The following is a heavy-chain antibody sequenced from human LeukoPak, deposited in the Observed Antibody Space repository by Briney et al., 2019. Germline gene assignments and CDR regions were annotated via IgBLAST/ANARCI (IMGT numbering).Heavy chain of an antibody. CDR2: ISSSSSYI. CDR1: GFTFSSYS. J-gene: IGHJ4*02. D-gene: IGHD3-16*01. V-gene: IGHV3-21*01. Sequence: PGGSLRLSCAASGFTFSSYSMNWVRQAPGKGLEWVSSISSSSSYIYYADSVKGRFTISRDNAKNSLYLQMNSLRAEDTAVYYCARDLWGSDYYFDYWGQGTLVTVSS. CDR3: ARDLWGSDYYFDY.